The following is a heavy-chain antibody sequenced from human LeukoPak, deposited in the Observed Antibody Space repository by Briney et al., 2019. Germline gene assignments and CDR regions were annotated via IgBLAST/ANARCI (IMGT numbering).Heavy chain of an antibody. D-gene: IGHD6-19*01. CDR3: ARDSSGWYEYFQH. CDR1: GYTFTSYG. V-gene: IGHV1-18*01. Sequence: ASVKVSCKASGYTFTSYGISWVRQAPGHGLEWMGWISAYNCNTNYAQKLQGRVTMTTDTSTSTAYMELRSLRSDDTAVYYCARDSSGWYEYFQHWGQGTLVTVSS. CDR2: ISAYNCNT. J-gene: IGHJ1*01.